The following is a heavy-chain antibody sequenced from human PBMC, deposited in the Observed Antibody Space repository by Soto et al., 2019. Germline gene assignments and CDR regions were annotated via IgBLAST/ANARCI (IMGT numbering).Heavy chain of an antibody. Sequence: PSDPLSLTCDVYGGAFSGYYWSWIRQSPGKGLEWIGQIKHSGGTNYNPLLKSRVTISVDTPRNQFSLKLSSVTAADTAVYFCARTYYYRSGTYFAWFDPWGQGTLVTVS. V-gene: IGHV4-34*01. J-gene: IGHJ5*02. CDR3: ARTYYYRSGTYFAWFDP. CDR2: IKHSGGT. D-gene: IGHD3-10*01. CDR1: GGAFSGYY.